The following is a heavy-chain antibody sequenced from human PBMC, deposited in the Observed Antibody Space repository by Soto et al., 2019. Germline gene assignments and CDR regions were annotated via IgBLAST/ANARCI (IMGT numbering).Heavy chain of an antibody. CDR3: AKAYVPGIAVAGSFDY. CDR1: GFTFSSYA. D-gene: IGHD6-19*01. Sequence: GGSLRLSCAASGFTFSSYAMSWVRQAPGKGLEWVSAISGSGGSTYYADSVKGRFTISRDNSKNTLYLQMNSLRAEDTAVYYCAKAYVPGIAVAGSFDYWGQGTLVTVSS. V-gene: IGHV3-23*01. CDR2: ISGSGGST. J-gene: IGHJ4*02.